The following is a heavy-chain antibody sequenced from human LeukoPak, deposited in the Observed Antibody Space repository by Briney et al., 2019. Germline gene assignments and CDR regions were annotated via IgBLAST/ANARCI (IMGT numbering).Heavy chain of an antibody. V-gene: IGHV4-59*01. CDR1: GGSISTYY. J-gene: IGHJ1*01. Sequence: ASETLSLTCTVSGGSISTYYWNWIRQPPGKGLEWIGYIYHSGSTNYNPSLQSRVTISVDTSKNQFSLNLNSVNAADTAVYYCARGGAARLHFQNWGQGTLVTVSS. CDR3: ARGGAARLHFQN. CDR2: IYHSGST. D-gene: IGHD6-6*01.